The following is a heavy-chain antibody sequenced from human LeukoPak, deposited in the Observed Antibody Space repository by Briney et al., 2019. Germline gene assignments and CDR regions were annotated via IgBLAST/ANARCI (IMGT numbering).Heavy chain of an antibody. CDR3: AKGTYCGGDCYSGPLVY. CDR2: IRSKANSYAT. Sequence: GGSLRLSCAASGFTFSGSAMHWVRQASGKGLEWVGRIRSKANSYATAYAASVKGRFTISRDDSKNTAYLQMNSLRAEDTAVYYCAKGTYCGGDCYSGPLVYWGQGTLVTVSS. V-gene: IGHV3-73*01. D-gene: IGHD2-21*02. J-gene: IGHJ4*02. CDR1: GFTFSGSA.